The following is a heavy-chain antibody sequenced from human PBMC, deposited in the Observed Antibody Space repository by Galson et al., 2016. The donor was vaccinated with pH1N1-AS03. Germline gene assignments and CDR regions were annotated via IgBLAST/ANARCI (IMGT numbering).Heavy chain of an antibody. V-gene: IGHV1-2*06. CDR1: GYTLTAYY. CDR3: ARAGIVETVMIRGGGDCHSTDY. D-gene: IGHD2-21*02. J-gene: IGHJ4*02. Sequence: SVKVSCKVSGYTLTAYYIHWVRQAPGQGLEWMGLIDPKTEGTYSAQKFQGRVTMTRDTSVSTAYMELTWLTSDDTAVYYCARAGIVETVMIRGGGDCHSTDYWGQGTLVTVSS. CDR2: IDPKTEGT.